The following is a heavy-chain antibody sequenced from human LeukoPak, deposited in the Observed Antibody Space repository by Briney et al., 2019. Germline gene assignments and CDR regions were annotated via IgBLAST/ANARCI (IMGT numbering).Heavy chain of an antibody. CDR3: ARVSDSEAGTGYDDY. V-gene: IGHV4-4*02. CDR1: GGSISSSNW. Sequence: SGTLSLTCAVSGGSISSSNWWSWVRQPPGKGLEWIGEIYHSGSTNYNPSLKSRVTISVDKSKNQFSLKLSSVTAADTAVYYCARVSDSEAGTGYDDYWGQGTLVTVSS. CDR2: IYHSGST. J-gene: IGHJ4*02. D-gene: IGHD6-19*01.